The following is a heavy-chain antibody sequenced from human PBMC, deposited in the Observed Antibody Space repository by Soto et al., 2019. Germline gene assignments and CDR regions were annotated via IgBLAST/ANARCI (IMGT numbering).Heavy chain of an antibody. D-gene: IGHD4-17*01. CDR1: GYSFTSRW. Sequence: PGESLKISCKGSGYSFTSRWISWVRQMPGKGLEWMGRIDPSDSYTNYSPSFQGHVTISADKSISTAYLQWSSLKASDTAMYYCARHLVGYGDYLVGMDVWGQGTTVTVSS. V-gene: IGHV5-10-1*01. CDR2: IDPSDSYT. CDR3: ARHLVGYGDYLVGMDV. J-gene: IGHJ6*02.